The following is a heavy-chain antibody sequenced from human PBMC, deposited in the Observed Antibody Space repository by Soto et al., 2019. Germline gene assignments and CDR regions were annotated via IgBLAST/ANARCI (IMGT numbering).Heavy chain of an antibody. CDR3: ARHRGPLSIAAAGNWFDP. Sequence: SETLSLTCTVSGGSISSSSYYWSWIRQPPGKGLEWIGYIYYSGSTNYNPSLKSRVTISVDTSKNQFSLKLSSVTAADTAVYYCARHRGPLSIAAAGNWFDPWGQGTLVTVSS. CDR1: GGSISSSSYY. V-gene: IGHV4-61*05. CDR2: IYYSGST. D-gene: IGHD6-13*01. J-gene: IGHJ5*02.